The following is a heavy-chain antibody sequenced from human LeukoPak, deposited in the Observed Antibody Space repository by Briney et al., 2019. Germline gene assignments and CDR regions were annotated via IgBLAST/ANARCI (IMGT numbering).Heavy chain of an antibody. J-gene: IGHJ4*02. D-gene: IGHD1-14*01. Sequence: PSETLSLTCTVSGGSISGYYWSWIRQPPGEGLEWIAYIYSTGSTNYNPSLKSRVTMAVDASKNQFSLKLSSVTAADTAVYYCARDGRRTRTLDYWGQGTLVTVSS. V-gene: IGHV4-59*12. CDR2: IYSTGST. CDR3: ARDGRRTRTLDY. CDR1: GGSISGYY.